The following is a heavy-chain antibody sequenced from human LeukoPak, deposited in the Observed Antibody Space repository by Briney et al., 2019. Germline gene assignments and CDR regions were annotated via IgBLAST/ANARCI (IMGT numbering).Heavy chain of an antibody. CDR1: GFTFSTYW. J-gene: IGHJ4*02. CDR2: IKQDGSEK. V-gene: IGHV3-7*05. Sequence: GGSLRLSCAASGFTFSTYWMSWARQAPGKGLEWVANIKQDGSEKYYVDSVTGRFTISRDNDKNSLYLPMNSLRADDTAVYYCARDPSRGWYDTFGYWGQGTLVTVSS. CDR3: ARDPSRGWYDTFGY. D-gene: IGHD6-19*01.